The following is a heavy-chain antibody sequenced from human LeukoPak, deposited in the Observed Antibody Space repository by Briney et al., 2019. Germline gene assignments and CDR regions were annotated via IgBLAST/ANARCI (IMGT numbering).Heavy chain of an antibody. CDR1: GYTFTSYG. J-gene: IGHJ5*02. D-gene: IGHD1-14*01. V-gene: IGHV1-18*01. CDR3: ATNRGRLMDWFDP. CDR2: ISAYNGNT. Sequence: ASVKVSCKASGYTFTSYGISWVRQAPGQGLEWMGCISAYNGNTNYTQKLQGRVTMTTDTSTSTAYMELRSLRSDDTAVYYCATNRGRLMDWFDPWGQGTLVTVSS.